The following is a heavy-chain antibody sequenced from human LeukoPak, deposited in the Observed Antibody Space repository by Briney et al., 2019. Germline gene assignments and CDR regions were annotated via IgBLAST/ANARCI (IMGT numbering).Heavy chain of an antibody. J-gene: IGHJ4*02. CDR3: ARLTKGRYFDYTFAF. Sequence: SETLSLTCTVSGFSVSDPLSYWGWVRQPPGKGLEWIAEINFIGRTSYNSSLNSRVTMSVDTSKNQFSLKMTSLTAADTAVYFCARLTKGRYFDYTFAFWGQGILVTVSS. CDR2: INFIGRT. D-gene: IGHD3-9*01. CDR1: GFSVSDPLSY. V-gene: IGHV4-39*01.